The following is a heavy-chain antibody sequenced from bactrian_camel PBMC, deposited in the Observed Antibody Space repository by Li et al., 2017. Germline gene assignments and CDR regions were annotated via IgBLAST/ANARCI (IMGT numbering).Heavy chain of an antibody. D-gene: IGHD3*01. CDR2: ISGAGITT. CDR1: GFTFSDQW. Sequence: QVQLVESGGDLVQPGGSLRLSCAASGFTFSDQWMSWVRQAPGKGLEWVSFISGAGITTYYADSVKGRFTISRDNSKNTVYLQMNSLKPEDTAMYYCAADYRAWCMTAIQAQGAPIPNEYNDWGQGTQVTVS. V-gene: IGHV3S25*01. CDR3: AADYRAWCMTAIQAQGAPIPNEYND. J-gene: IGHJ4*01.